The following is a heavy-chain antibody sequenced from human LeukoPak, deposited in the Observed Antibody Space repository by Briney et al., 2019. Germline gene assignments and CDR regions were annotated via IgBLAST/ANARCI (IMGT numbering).Heavy chain of an antibody. J-gene: IGHJ4*02. V-gene: IGHV4-59*08. CDR1: GGSISTFY. CDR2: ISYSGST. D-gene: IGHD3-16*02. CDR3: ARQELSYGSGSHFDY. Sequence: SETLSLTCTVSGGSISTFYWTRIRQPPGKGLEWIGSISYSGSTNYSPSLEGRVTMSVDTSKNQFSLKLRAVTAADTAVYFCARQELSYGSGSHFDYWGQGILVTVSS.